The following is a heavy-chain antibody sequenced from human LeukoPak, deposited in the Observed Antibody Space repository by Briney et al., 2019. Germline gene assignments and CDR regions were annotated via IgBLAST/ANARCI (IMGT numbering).Heavy chain of an antibody. CDR1: GFTFNSHS. J-gene: IGHJ4*02. Sequence: PGGSLRLSCAASGFTFNSHSMNWVRQAPGKGLEWVSSISTSSSYIYYADSVKGRFTISRDNAKNSLYLQMNSLRAEDTAVYYCAMGFGFDYWGQGTLVTVSS. CDR3: AMGFGFDY. CDR2: ISTSSSYI. D-gene: IGHD1-26*01. V-gene: IGHV3-21*01.